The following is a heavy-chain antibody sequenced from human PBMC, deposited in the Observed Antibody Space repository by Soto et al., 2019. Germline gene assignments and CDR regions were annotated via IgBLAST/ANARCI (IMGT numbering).Heavy chain of an antibody. Sequence: SETLSLTCAVYGGSFSGYYWSWIRQPPGKGLEWIGEINHSGSTNYNPSLKSRVTISVDTSKSQFSLKLSSVTAADTAVYYCARVNRGGYYYGMDVWGQGTTVTVSS. CDR1: GGSFSGYY. J-gene: IGHJ6*02. CDR3: ARVNRGGYYYGMDV. V-gene: IGHV4-34*01. CDR2: INHSGST. D-gene: IGHD2-15*01.